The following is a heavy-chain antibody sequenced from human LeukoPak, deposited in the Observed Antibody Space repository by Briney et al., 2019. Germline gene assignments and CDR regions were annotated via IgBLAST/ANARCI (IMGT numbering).Heavy chain of an antibody. V-gene: IGHV1-8*01. D-gene: IGHD2-2*01. CDR3: ARAIFYCSSTSCPTALDF. J-gene: IGHJ4*02. Sequence: ASVKVSCKASGYTFTSYDINWVRQATGQGLEWMGWMNPNSGNTGYAQKFQGWVIMTRDTSISTAYMELSRLRSDDTAVYYCARAIFYCSSTSCPTALDFWGQGTLVTVSS. CDR2: MNPNSGNT. CDR1: GYTFTSYD.